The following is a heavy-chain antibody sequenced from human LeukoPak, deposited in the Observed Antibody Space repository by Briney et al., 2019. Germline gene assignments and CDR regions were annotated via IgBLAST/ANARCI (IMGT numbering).Heavy chain of an antibody. CDR1: GGSFSGYY. D-gene: IGHD2/OR15-2a*01. J-gene: IGHJ4*02. CDR2: INHSGST. Sequence: SETLSLTCAVYGGSFSGYYWSWIRQPPGKGLEWIGEINHSGSTNYNPSLKSRVTISVETSKNQFSLRLSSMTAADTAVYYCARAPLRIPRGDYWGQGTLVTVSS. CDR3: ARAPLRIPRGDY. V-gene: IGHV4-34*01.